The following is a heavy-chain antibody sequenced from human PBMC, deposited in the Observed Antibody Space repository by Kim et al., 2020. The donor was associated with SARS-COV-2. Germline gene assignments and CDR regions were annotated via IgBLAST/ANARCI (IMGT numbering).Heavy chain of an antibody. J-gene: IGHJ6*02. CDR1: GFTFSSYG. CDR3: ARNGAVAGTLYYGMDV. V-gene: IGHV3-33*01. Sequence: GGSLRLSCAASGFTFSSYGMHWVRQAPGKGLEWVALIWYEGSNKYYADSVTGRFTISRDNSKNTLSLQMNSLRAEDTAVYYCARNGAVAGTLYYGMDVWGQGTTVTVSS. CDR2: IWYEGSNK. D-gene: IGHD6-19*01.